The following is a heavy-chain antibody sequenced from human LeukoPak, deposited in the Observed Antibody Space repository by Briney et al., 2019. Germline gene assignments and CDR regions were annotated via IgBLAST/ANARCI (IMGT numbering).Heavy chain of an antibody. J-gene: IGHJ4*02. V-gene: IGHV3-11*04. CDR2: ISSGGAIT. Sequence: GGSLRLSCSASGFMFCDYYISWIRQVPGKGLEWISFISSGGAITYYADSVKGRFTISRDNAKNSVYLQVDSLRAEDTAVYYCARRTRHRGGSLDYWGQGTLVTVSS. CDR3: ARRTRHRGGSLDY. CDR1: GFMFCDYY. D-gene: IGHD1-7*01.